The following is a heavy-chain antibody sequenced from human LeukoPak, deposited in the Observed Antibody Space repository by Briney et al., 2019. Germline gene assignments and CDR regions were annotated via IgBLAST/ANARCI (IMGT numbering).Heavy chain of an antibody. CDR3: ARDQEIAAAGTRWFDP. Sequence: PSETLSLTCTVSGGSISSYYWSWIRQPPGKGLEWIGYIYYSGSTNYNPSLKSRVTISVDTSKNQFSLKLSSVTAADTAVYYCARDQEIAAAGTRWFDPWGQGTLVTVSS. V-gene: IGHV4-59*01. J-gene: IGHJ5*02. D-gene: IGHD6-13*01. CDR1: GGSISSYY. CDR2: IYYSGST.